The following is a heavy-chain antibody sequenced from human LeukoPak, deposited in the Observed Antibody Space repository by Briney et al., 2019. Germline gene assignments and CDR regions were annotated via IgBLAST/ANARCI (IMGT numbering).Heavy chain of an antibody. V-gene: IGHV4-39*07. D-gene: IGHD3-22*01. Sequence: SETLSLTCNVSGGSISSSSYYWGWLRQPPGKGLEWIGSIYYSGSTYYNSSLKSRVTISVGTSKNQFSLKLSSVTAADTAVYYCARGGRRTYYYDSSGSPAFDIWGQGTMVTVSS. J-gene: IGHJ3*02. CDR2: IYYSGST. CDR3: ARGGRRTYYYDSSGSPAFDI. CDR1: GGSISSSSYY.